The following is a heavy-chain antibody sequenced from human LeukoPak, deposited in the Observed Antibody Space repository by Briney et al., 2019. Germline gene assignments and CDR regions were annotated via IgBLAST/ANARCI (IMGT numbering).Heavy chain of an antibody. Sequence: GGSLRLSCAASGFTFSSYGMHWVRQAPGKGLEWVAFIRYDGSNKYYADSVKGRFTTSRDNFKNTVYLQMNNLRVEDTAVYYCAKDRTYYYDSSRHYFDSWGQGTLVTVSS. J-gene: IGHJ4*02. V-gene: IGHV3-30*02. CDR1: GFTFSSYG. CDR2: IRYDGSNK. D-gene: IGHD3-22*01. CDR3: AKDRTYYYDSSRHYFDS.